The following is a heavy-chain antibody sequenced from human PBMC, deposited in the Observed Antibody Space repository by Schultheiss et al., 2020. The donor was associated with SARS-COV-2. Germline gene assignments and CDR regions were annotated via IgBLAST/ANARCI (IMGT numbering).Heavy chain of an antibody. D-gene: IGHD6-6*01. CDR2: ISAYNGNT. CDR1: GYTFTSYG. CDR3: ARGGGQLVPYYYYGMDV. V-gene: IGHV1-18*01. Sequence: GASLKISCKASGYTFTSYGISWVRQAPGQGLEWMGWISAYNGNTNYAQKLQGRITMTTDTSTSTAYMELSSLRSEDTAVYYCARGGGQLVPYYYYGMDVWGQGTTVTVSS. J-gene: IGHJ6*02.